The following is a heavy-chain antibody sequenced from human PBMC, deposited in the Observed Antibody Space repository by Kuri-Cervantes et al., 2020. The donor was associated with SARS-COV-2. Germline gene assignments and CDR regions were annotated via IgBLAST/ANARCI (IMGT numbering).Heavy chain of an antibody. V-gene: IGHV3-23*01. CDR1: GESFSDYY. Sequence: GGSLRLSCAVYGESFSDYYWTWIRQPPGKGLEWVSAISGSGGSTYYADSVKGRFTISRDNSKNTLYLQMNSLRAEDTAVYYCAKDLVPGSFYYGMDVWGQGTTVTVSS. CDR2: ISGSGGST. D-gene: IGHD2-15*01. CDR3: AKDLVPGSFYYGMDV. J-gene: IGHJ6*02.